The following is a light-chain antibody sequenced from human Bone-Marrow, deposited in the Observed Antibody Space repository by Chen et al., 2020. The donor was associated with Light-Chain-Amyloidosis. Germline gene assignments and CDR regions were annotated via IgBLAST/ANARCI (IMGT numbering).Light chain of an antibody. J-gene: IGLJ3*02. Sequence: SYVLTQPSSVSVAPGQTATIACGGNNIGTTRVHWYQQTPGQAPLLVAYDDSDRPSGLPERLSGSNSGNTATLTISRVEAGDEADYYCQVCDRSSDRPVFGGGTKLTVL. V-gene: IGLV3-21*02. CDR2: DDS. CDR3: QVCDRSSDRPV. CDR1: NIGTTR.